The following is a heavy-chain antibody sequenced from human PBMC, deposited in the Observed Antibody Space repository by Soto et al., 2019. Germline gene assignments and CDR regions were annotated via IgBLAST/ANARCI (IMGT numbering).Heavy chain of an antibody. CDR3: AKIDGYFDY. J-gene: IGHJ4*02. CDR2: ITGNGDTT. D-gene: IGHD3-22*01. V-gene: IGHV3-23*01. Sequence: GGSMRLSCAGSGFTFINTGMSWVRQAPGQGLEWVSAITGNGDTTYYADSVKSRFTISRDNSKSTLYLQMNSLRAEDTAVYYCAKIDGYFDYWGQGTLVTVSS. CDR1: GFTFINTG.